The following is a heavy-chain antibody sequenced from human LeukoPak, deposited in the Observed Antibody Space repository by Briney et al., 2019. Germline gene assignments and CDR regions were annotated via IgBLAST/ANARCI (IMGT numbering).Heavy chain of an antibody. CDR1: GFTFSSYS. Sequence: GGSLRLSCAASGFTFSSYSMNWVRQAPGKGLEWVSSISSSDYIYYTDSVKGRFTISRDNAKNSLYLQMNSLRAEDTAVYYCARGEYFDSSGYSDYWGQGTLVTVSS. CDR3: ARGEYFDSSGYSDY. D-gene: IGHD3-22*01. J-gene: IGHJ4*02. V-gene: IGHV3-21*01. CDR2: ISSSDYI.